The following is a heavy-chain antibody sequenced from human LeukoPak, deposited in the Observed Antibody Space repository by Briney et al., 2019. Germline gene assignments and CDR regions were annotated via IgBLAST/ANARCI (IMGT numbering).Heavy chain of an antibody. CDR3: ARHVDGYNLYYFDY. CDR1: GGSISTYY. J-gene: IGHJ4*02. D-gene: IGHD5-12*01. CDR2: FYYRGST. Sequence: SETLSLTCTVSGGSISTYYWSWIRQPPGKGLEWIGYFYYRGSTNYNPSLKSRATISVDTSKNQFSLKLSSVTAADTAVYYCARHVDGYNLYYFDYWGQGTPVTVSS. V-gene: IGHV4-59*08.